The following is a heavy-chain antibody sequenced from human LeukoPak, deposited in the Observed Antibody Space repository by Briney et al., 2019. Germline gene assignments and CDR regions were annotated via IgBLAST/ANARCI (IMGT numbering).Heavy chain of an antibody. CDR1: GDSVSSNSAA. D-gene: IGHD1-26*01. J-gene: IGHJ6*03. CDR2: TYYRSKWYN. CDR3: ARDLELSGVGALINMDV. V-gene: IGHV6-1*01. Sequence: SQTLSLTCAISGDSVSSNSAAWNWIRQSPSRGLEWLGRTYYRSKWYNDYAVSVKSRITINPDTSKNQFSLQLNSVTPKDTAVYYCARDLELSGVGALINMDVWGKGTTVTVSS.